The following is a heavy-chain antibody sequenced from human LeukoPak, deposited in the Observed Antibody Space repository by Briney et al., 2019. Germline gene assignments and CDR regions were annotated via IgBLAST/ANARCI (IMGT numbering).Heavy chain of an antibody. D-gene: IGHD3-22*01. CDR2: ISGSGGST. V-gene: IGHV3-23*01. CDR1: GFTFSSYA. Sequence: PGGSLRLSCAASGFTFSSYAMSWVRQAPGKGLEWVPAISGSGGSTYYADSVKGRFTISRDNSKNTLYLQMNSLRAEDTAVYYCAKVRPYYYDSSGYYLYYFDYWGQGTLVTVSS. CDR3: AKVRPYYYDSSGYYLYYFDY. J-gene: IGHJ4*02.